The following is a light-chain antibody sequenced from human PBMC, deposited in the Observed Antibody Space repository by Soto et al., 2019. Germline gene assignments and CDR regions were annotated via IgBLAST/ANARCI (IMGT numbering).Light chain of an antibody. CDR2: DAS. Sequence: EVVLTKSPPTLSMSPGERATLSCRASQSITSYLAGYQQKPGQSPRLLISDASNRATGIPARFSGSGTGTDFTLTISSLEPEDFVVYYCQQRSNWPPTFGKGTKLEIK. V-gene: IGKV3-11*01. CDR1: QSITSY. J-gene: IGKJ2*01. CDR3: QQRSNWPPT.